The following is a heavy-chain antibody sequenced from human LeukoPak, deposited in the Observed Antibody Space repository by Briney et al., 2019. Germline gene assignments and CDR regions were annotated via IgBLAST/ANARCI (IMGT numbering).Heavy chain of an antibody. Sequence: GGSLRLSCAASGFTFSSYSMNWVRQATGKGLEWVANIKQDGSEKYYVDSVKGRFTISRDNAKNSLYLQMNSLRAEDTAVYYCARMGPICSSTSCYFDYWGQGTLVTVSS. D-gene: IGHD2-2*01. CDR1: GFTFSSYS. CDR2: IKQDGSEK. CDR3: ARMGPICSSTSCYFDY. V-gene: IGHV3-7*01. J-gene: IGHJ4*02.